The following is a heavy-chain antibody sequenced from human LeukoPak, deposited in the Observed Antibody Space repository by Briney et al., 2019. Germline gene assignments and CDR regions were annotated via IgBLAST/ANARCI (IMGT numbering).Heavy chain of an antibody. J-gene: IGHJ4*02. Sequence: SVKVSCKASGGTFSSYAISWVRQAPGQGLEWMGRIIPILGIANYAQKFQGRVTMTRNTSISTAYMELSSLRSEDTAVYYCARLDGTTGAFGYWGQGTLVTVSS. CDR1: GGTFSSYA. D-gene: IGHD1-1*01. CDR3: ARLDGTTGAFGY. CDR2: IIPILGIA. V-gene: IGHV1-69*04.